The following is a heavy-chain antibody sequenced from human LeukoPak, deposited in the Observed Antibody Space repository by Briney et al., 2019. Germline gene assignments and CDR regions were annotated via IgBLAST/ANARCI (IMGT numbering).Heavy chain of an antibody. V-gene: IGHV4-61*03. J-gene: IGHJ4*02. CDR2: VSYSGET. Sequence: SETLSLTCTVSGGSVSGSSIVNYYCSWIRQPPGKGLEWIGYVSYSGETNFNPSLRSRVTMSVDTSKNHISLKLSSVNAADTAVYYCARGGMSTYYDSGGYYSYWGQGTLVTVSS. CDR3: ARGGMSTYYDSGGYYSY. D-gene: IGHD3-22*01. CDR1: GGSVSGSSIVNYY.